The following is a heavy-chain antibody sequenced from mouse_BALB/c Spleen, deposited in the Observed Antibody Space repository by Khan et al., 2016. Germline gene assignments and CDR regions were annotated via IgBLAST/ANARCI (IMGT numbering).Heavy chain of an antibody. CDR3: ARAWYFDC. CDR2: IRYDGSN. CDR1: GYSITSGYY. Sequence: EVQLEESGPGLVKPSQSLSLTCSVTGYSITSGYYWNWIRQFPGNKLAWMGSIRYDGSNNYNPYLNNRISLPPDTSKNQFFPQLNSVNTEDTATCDCARAWYFDCWGQGTTLTVSS. J-gene: IGHJ2*01. V-gene: IGHV3-6*02.